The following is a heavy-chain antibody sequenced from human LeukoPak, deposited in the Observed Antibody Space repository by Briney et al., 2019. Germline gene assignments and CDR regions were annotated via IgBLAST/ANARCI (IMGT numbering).Heavy chain of an antibody. J-gene: IGHJ6*02. D-gene: IGHD2-2*01. V-gene: IGHV3-33*01. CDR1: GFTFSSYG. Sequence: GRSLRLSCAASGFTFSSYGMHWVRQAPGKGLEWVAVIWYDGSNKYYADSVKGRITISRDNSKNTLYLQMNSLRAEDTAVYYCARDLAVPAATHWYYYYGMDVWGQGTTVTVSS. CDR2: IWYDGSNK. CDR3: ARDLAVPAATHWYYYYGMDV.